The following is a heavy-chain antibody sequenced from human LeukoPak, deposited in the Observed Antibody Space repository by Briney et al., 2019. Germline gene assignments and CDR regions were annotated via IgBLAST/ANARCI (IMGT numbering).Heavy chain of an antibody. Sequence: GASVKVSCRASGYSFTDYYVHWVRQAPGQGLEWMGWINPNNDDTKYAQKFEGRVTMTRDTSITTAYMELSSLTSADTAVYYCARSRVMDVWGQGTTVTVSS. CDR1: GYSFTDYY. D-gene: IGHD5-24*01. J-gene: IGHJ6*02. CDR3: ARSRVMDV. V-gene: IGHV1-2*02. CDR2: INPNNDDT.